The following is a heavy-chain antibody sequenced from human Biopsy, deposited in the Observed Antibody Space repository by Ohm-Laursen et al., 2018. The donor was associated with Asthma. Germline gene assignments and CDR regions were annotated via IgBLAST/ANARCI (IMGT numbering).Heavy chain of an antibody. CDR2: ISWDAVTV. V-gene: IGHV3-9*01. J-gene: IGHJ3*02. CDR1: GFTMDDYA. Sequence: SLRLSCTASGFTMDDYAMHWVRQAPGKGLERVSGISWDAVTVAYADSVKGRFTMSRDNAKNYVYLQMTSLRAEDTALYFCAKDSGEFSLSSRAFDKWGQGTMVTVSS. D-gene: IGHD3-10*01. CDR3: AKDSGEFSLSSRAFDK.